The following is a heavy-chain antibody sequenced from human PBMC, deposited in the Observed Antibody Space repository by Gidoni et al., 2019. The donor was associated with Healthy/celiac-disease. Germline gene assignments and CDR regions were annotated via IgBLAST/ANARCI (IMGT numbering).Heavy chain of an antibody. CDR2: IKSKTDGGTT. V-gene: IGHV3-15*01. Sequence: EVQLVESGGGLVKHGGSLRLSCAASGFTFSNAWMSWVRQAPGKGLEWVGRIKSKTDGGTTDYAAPVKGRFTISRDDSKNTLYLQMNSLKTEDTAVYYCTTDQWELPYFDYWGQGTLVTVSS. CDR3: TTDQWELPYFDY. CDR1: GFTFSNAW. J-gene: IGHJ4*02. D-gene: IGHD1-26*01.